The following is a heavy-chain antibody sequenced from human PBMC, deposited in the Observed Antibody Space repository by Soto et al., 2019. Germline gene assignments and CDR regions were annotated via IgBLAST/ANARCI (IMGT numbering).Heavy chain of an antibody. CDR1: GGSISSGNFY. Sequence: LSLTCTVPGGSISSGNFYWAWIRQPPGKGLEWIGGFYYTGSTYYTPSLKSRATIFVDTSKNQIFLKLSSVTAADTAVYYCARPIEGGSSGYHHWGQGTLVTVSS. D-gene: IGHD3-22*01. CDR2: FYYTGST. V-gene: IGHV4-39*01. J-gene: IGHJ5*02. CDR3: ARPIEGGSSGYHH.